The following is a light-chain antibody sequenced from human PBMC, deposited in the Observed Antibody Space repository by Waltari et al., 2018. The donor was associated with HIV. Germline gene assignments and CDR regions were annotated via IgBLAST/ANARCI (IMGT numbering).Light chain of an antibody. CDR1: SSNIGSNY. CDR3: AAWDDSLWV. V-gene: IGLV1-47*01. J-gene: IGLJ3*02. CDR2: TNN. Sequence: QSVLTQPPSASGTPGQRVTISCSGSSSNIGSNYVYWYQQLTGTAPKLLIYTNNQRPSGVPDRFSGSKSGTSASLAISGLRSEDEADYYCAAWDDSLWVFGGGTKLTVL.